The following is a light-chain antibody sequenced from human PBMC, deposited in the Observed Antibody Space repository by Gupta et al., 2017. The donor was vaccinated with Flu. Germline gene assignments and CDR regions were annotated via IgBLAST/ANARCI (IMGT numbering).Light chain of an antibody. V-gene: IGKV1-33*01. CDR1: QDISHY. CDR2: DAS. Sequence: DIQMTQSPSSLSASVGDRVTITCQASQDISHYLNWYQQKPGKAPKLLIYDASILEAGVPSRFSGTGSGTXLTFIIXSLQPEDVATYYCQQSDNLPVTFGXGTKVEIK. CDR3: QQSDNLPVT. J-gene: IGKJ4*01.